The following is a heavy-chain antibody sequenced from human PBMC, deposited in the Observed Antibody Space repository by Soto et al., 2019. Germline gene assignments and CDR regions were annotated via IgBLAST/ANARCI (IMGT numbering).Heavy chain of an antibody. J-gene: IGHJ4*02. CDR3: ATVKRGYCSGGSCYYFDY. CDR2: FDPEDGET. D-gene: IGHD2-15*01. CDR1: GYTLTELS. V-gene: IGHV1-24*01. Sequence: ASVKVSCKVSGYTLTELSMHWVRQAPGKGLEWMGGFDPEDGETIYAQKFQGRVTMTEDTSTDTAYMELSSLRSEDTAVYYCATVKRGYCSGGSCYYFDYWGQGTLDTVSS.